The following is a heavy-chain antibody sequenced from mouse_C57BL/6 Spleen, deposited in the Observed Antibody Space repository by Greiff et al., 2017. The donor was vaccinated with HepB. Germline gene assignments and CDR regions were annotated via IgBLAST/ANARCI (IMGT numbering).Heavy chain of an antibody. CDR1: GYTLTDYY. Sequence: EVQLQQSGPELVKPGASVKISCKASGYTLTDYYMNWVKQSHGKSLEWIGDINPNNGGTSYNQKFKGKATLTVDKSSSTAYMELRSLTSEDSAVYYCARTPYYGSGYYYAMDYWGQGTSVTVSS. CDR2: INPNNGGT. V-gene: IGHV1-26*01. J-gene: IGHJ4*01. CDR3: ARTPYYGSGYYYAMDY. D-gene: IGHD1-1*01.